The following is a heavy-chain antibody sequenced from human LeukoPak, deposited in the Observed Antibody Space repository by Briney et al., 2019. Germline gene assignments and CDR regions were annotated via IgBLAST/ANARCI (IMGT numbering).Heavy chain of an antibody. V-gene: IGHV3-15*01. J-gene: IGHJ4*02. CDR1: GFTFSNAW. Sequence: PGGSLRLSCAASGFTFSNAWMSWVRQAPGKGLEWVGRIKSKTDGGTTDYAAPVKGRFTISRDDSKNTLYLQMNSLKTEDTAVYYCTTDYSAGIAVDDYWGQGTLVTVSS. D-gene: IGHD6-19*01. CDR3: TTDYSAGIAVDDY. CDR2: IKSKTDGGTT.